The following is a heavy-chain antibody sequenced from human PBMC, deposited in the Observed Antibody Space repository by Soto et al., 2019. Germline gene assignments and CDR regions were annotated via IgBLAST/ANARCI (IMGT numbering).Heavy chain of an antibody. CDR1: GGTFSSYA. J-gene: IGHJ3*02. V-gene: IGHV1-69*13. D-gene: IGHD5-12*01. Sequence: SVKVSCKASGGTFSSYAISWVRQAPGQGLEWMGGIIPIFGTANYAQKFQGRVTITADESTSTAYMELSSLRSEDTAVYYCAREHSGYQHCYAFYIRAQGTMVTVSS. CDR3: AREHSGYQHCYAFYI. CDR2: IIPIFGTA.